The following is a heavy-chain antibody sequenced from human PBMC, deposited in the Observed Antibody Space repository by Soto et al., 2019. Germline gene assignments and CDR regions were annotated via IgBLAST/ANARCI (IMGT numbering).Heavy chain of an antibody. J-gene: IGHJ4*02. Sequence: SQSLSLTCTVSASSISSGGYYWSRIRQHPGKGLEWIGYIYYSGSTYYNPSLKSRVTISVDTSNNQLSLKLSSVTAADTAVDYCASDGLVYGDYHTRGPFDYWGQGTLVTVSS. CDR1: ASSISSGGYY. CDR2: IYYSGST. D-gene: IGHD4-17*01. CDR3: ASDGLVYGDYHTRGPFDY. V-gene: IGHV4-31*03.